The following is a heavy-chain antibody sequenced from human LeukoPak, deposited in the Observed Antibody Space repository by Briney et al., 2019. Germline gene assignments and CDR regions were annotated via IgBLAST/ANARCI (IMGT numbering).Heavy chain of an antibody. CDR2: IRSKRNNYAT. CDR3: SRLEDSSPIEVALDM. D-gene: IGHD6-13*01. CDR1: GFTFSGSV. Sequence: PGGSLTLSCAASGFTFSGSVMHWVRQAAGKGLEWVGRIRSKRNNYATAYAASVKGRFTISRDDSKNTVYLHMDSLKTEDTALYYCSRLEDSSPIEVALDMWGQGTVVTVSS. J-gene: IGHJ3*02. V-gene: IGHV3-73*01.